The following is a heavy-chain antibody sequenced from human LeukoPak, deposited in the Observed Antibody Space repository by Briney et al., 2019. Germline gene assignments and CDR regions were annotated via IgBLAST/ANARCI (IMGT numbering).Heavy chain of an antibody. CDR3: ALGLVTDY. J-gene: IGHJ4*02. V-gene: IGHV3-30*03. Sequence: GGSLRLSCAASGFTFSSYGMHWVRQAPGKGLEWVAVISYDGSNQYYADSVKGRFTISRDNSKNTLYLQMNSLRVEDTAVYYCALGLVTDYWGQGTLVTVSS. CDR1: GFTFSSYG. D-gene: IGHD3-9*01. CDR2: ISYDGSNQ.